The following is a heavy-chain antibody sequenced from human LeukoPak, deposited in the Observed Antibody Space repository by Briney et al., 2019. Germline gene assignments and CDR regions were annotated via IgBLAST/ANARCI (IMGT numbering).Heavy chain of an antibody. Sequence: PSKTLSLTCTVSSGSFSNHYWSWIRQPPGKGLEWIGYIYHTGSTNYNPSLKSRVTISVDTSKNQFSLKLSSVTAADTAVYYCARGNYVDWFDPWGRGTQVTVSS. CDR1: SGSFSNHY. CDR2: IYHTGST. J-gene: IGHJ5*02. CDR3: ARGNYVDWFDP. V-gene: IGHV4-59*11. D-gene: IGHD1-7*01.